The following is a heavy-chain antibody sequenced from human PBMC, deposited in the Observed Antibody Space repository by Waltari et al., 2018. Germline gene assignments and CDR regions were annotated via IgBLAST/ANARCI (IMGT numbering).Heavy chain of an antibody. D-gene: IGHD6-13*01. CDR3: AKDSSSSWYWTPPADAFDI. J-gene: IGHJ3*02. V-gene: IGHV3-9*03. CDR2: ISWNSGSI. CDR1: GFTFDDYA. Sequence: EVQLVESGGGLVQPGRSLRLSCAASGFTFDDYAMHWVRQAPGKGLEWVSGISWNSGSIGYADSVKGRFTISRDNAKNSLYLQMNSLRAEDMALYYCAKDSSSSWYWTPPADAFDIWGQGTMVTVSS.